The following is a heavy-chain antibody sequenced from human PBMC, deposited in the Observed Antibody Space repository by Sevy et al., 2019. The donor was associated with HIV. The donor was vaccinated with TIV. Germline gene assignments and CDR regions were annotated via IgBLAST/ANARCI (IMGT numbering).Heavy chain of an antibody. D-gene: IGHD6-6*01. Sequence: LSLTCAASEFTFRDVWMSWVRQAPGKGLEWVGRIKSKTDGGTTDYAAPVKGRFTISRDDSKNTLSLQMNSLQTEDTAVYYCTLGPVHFLWGQGTLVTVSS. CDR1: EFTFRDVW. V-gene: IGHV3-15*01. J-gene: IGHJ4*02. CDR2: IKSKTDGGTT. CDR3: TLGPVHFL.